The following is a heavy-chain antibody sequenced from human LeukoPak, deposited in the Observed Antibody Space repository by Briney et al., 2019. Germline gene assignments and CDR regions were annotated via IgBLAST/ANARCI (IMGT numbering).Heavy chain of an antibody. CDR2: IKQAGRES. V-gene: IGHV3-7*01. Sequence: AGSRKLSCAASGSSTSSYWMSWVRQTPESWLGWVANIKQAGRESSYADSVKGPYTNSRDNANNSMFVEMTSLRAEDTAVYYCVRDGRSGWHFDHWGQGTRVTVSS. D-gene: IGHD6-19*01. J-gene: IGHJ4*02. CDR3: VRDGRSGWHFDH. CDR1: GSSTSSYW.